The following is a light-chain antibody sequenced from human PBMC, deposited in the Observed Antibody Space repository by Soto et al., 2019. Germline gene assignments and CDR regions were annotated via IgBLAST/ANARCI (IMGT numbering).Light chain of an antibody. CDR3: QHYNNWPIT. V-gene: IGKV3-15*01. J-gene: IGKJ5*01. CDR2: GAS. CDR1: QNVSSN. Sequence: TVLTQSPGTLSLSPGERATLSCRASQNVSSNLLVWYQQKPGQAPRLLIYGASTRATGIPARFSGSGSGTDFTLTISSLQAADFAVYHCQHYNNWPITFGQGTRLEIK.